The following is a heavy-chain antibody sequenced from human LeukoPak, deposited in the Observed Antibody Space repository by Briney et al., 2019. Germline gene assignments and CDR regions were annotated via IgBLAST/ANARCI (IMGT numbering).Heavy chain of an antibody. J-gene: IGHJ6*03. CDR3: ARGQIVVVVAGPYYYYYMGV. CDR1: GGSFSGYY. CDR2: INHSGST. V-gene: IGHV4-34*01. D-gene: IGHD2-15*01. Sequence: PSETLSLTRAVYGGSFSGYYWSWIRQPPGKGLEWIGEINHSGSTNYNPSLKSRVTISVNTSKSQFSLKLSSVTAADTAVYYCARGQIVVVVAGPYYYYYMGVWGKGTTVTVSS.